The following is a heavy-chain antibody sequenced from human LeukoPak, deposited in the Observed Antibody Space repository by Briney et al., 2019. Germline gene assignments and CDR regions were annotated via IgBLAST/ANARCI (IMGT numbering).Heavy chain of an antibody. V-gene: IGHV3-11*01. CDR1: GFTFSDYY. D-gene: IGHD3-22*01. CDR2: ISSSGSTI. J-gene: IGHJ5*02. Sequence: GGSLRLSCAASGFTFSDYYMTWIRQAPGKGLEWVSYISSSGSTIYYADSVKGRFTISRDNAKNSLYLQMNSLGAEDTAVYYCARGYDSSGYNWFDPWGPGTLVTVSS. CDR3: ARGYDSSGYNWFDP.